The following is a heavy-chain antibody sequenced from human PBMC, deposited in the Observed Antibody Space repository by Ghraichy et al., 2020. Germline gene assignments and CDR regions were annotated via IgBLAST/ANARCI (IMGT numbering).Heavy chain of an antibody. V-gene: IGHV1-2*02. CDR1: GYTFTGFY. CDR2: INPDSGYT. J-gene: IGHJ4*02. D-gene: IGHD1-26*01. CDR3: AANSVGPYTGFDY. Sequence: ASVKVSCKASGYTFTGFYIYWVRQAPGQGLEWIGLINPDSGYTKHAQEVQGRVTMTRDTSISTAYMELSSLKSDDTAVYYCAANSVGPYTGFDYWGQGTLVTVSS.